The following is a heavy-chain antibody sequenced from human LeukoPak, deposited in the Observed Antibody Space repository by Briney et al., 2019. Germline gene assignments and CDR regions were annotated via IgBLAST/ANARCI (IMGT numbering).Heavy chain of an antibody. CDR3: ARGPRYYYGSGSRKNWFDP. CDR2: INHRGST. Sequence: SETLSLTCAVYGGSFSGYYWSWIRQPPGKGLEWIGEINHRGSTNYNPSLKSRVTISVDTSKNQFSLKLSSVTAADTAVYYCARGPRYYYGSGSRKNWFDPWGQGTLVTVSS. V-gene: IGHV4-34*01. J-gene: IGHJ5*02. CDR1: GGSFSGYY. D-gene: IGHD3-10*01.